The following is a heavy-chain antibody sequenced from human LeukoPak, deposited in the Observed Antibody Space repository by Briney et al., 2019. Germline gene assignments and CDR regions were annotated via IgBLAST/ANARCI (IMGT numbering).Heavy chain of an antibody. D-gene: IGHD5-24*01. CDR2: ISYDGSNK. V-gene: IGHV3-30*04. Sequence: PGGSLRLSCAASGFTFSSYAMHWVRQAPGKGLEWVAVISYDGSNKYYADSVKGRFTISRDNSKNTLYLQMSSLRAEDTAVYYCARAEERWLVYLGIQFSGFDYWGQGTLVTVSS. CDR3: ARAEERWLVYLGIQFSGFDY. CDR1: GFTFSSYA. J-gene: IGHJ4*02.